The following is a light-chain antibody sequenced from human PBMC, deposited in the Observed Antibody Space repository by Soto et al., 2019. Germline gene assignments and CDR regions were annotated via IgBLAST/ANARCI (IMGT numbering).Light chain of an antibody. CDR1: SSDVGGYNY. CDR3: SSYAGSNNYV. J-gene: IGLJ1*01. CDR2: EVS. Sequence: QSVLAQPPSASGSPGQSVTISCTGTSSDVGGYNYVSWYQQHPGKAPKLMIYEVSKQPSGVPDRFSGSKSGNTASLTVSGLQAEDEADYYCSSYAGSNNYVFGTGTRSPS. V-gene: IGLV2-8*01.